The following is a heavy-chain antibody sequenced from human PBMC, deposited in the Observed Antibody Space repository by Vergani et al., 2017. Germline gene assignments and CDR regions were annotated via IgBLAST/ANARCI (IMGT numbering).Heavy chain of an antibody. CDR1: GGSFTSYH. Sequence: QVQLQQWGGGLLKPSETLSLTCVVNGGSFTSYHWTWIRQSPGEGLEWVGDIDHTGRPDYNPSLKGRLTMSVDKSRNQFSLTLNSVTATDTAIYFCARVNTETNSHLYYYYYMDVWGQGTAVTVS. CDR2: IDHTGRP. D-gene: IGHD4-11*01. CDR3: ARVNTETNSHLYYYYYMDV. V-gene: IGHV4-34*01. J-gene: IGHJ6*03.